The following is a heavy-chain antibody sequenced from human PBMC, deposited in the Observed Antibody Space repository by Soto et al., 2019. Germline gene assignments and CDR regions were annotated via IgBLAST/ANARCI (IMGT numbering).Heavy chain of an antibody. CDR1: GYTFTGYY. Sequence: ASVKVSCKASGYTFTGYYMHWVRQAPGQGLEWMGWINPNSGGTNYAQKFQGRVTMTRDTSISTAYMELSRLRSDDTAVYYCARDGSGGYYYYYGMDVWGQGTTVTVSS. D-gene: IGHD3-10*01. V-gene: IGHV1-2*02. CDR3: ARDGSGGYYYYYGMDV. CDR2: INPNSGGT. J-gene: IGHJ6*02.